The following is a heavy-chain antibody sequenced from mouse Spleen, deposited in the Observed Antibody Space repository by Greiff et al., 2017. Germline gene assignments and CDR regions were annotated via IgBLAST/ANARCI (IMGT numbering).Heavy chain of an antibody. Sequence: EVKVVESGPGLAKPSQTLSLTCSVTGYSITSDYWNWIRKFPGNKLEYMGYISYSGSTYYNPSLKSRISITRDTSKNQYYLQLNSVTTEDTATYYCAKRDDVGYWYFDVWGAGTTVTVSS. V-gene: IGHV3-8*01. D-gene: IGHD2-14*01. CDR2: ISYSGST. J-gene: IGHJ1*01. CDR3: AKRDDVGYWYFDV. CDR1: GYSITSDY.